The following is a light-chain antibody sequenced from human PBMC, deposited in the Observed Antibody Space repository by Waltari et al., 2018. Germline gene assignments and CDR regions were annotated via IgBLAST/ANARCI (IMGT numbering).Light chain of an antibody. CDR3: AAWDDSLNGPV. CDR2: SNN. V-gene: IGLV1-44*01. CDR1: SSNIGTNT. Sequence: QSVLTQPPSASGTPGQRVTISCSGSSSNIGTNTVNWYQQLPGTPPKLLIYSNNQRPSGVPDRSPGSKSGTSASLAISGLQSEDEADYYCAAWDDSLNGPVFGGGTKLTVL. J-gene: IGLJ3*02.